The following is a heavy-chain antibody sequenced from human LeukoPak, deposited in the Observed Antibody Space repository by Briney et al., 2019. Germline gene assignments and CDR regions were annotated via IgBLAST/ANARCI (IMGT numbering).Heavy chain of an antibody. CDR1: GFTFSSYA. CDR2: ISGSGGST. CDR3: AKGSVLRFLEWLPNRSYYFDY. J-gene: IGHJ4*02. V-gene: IGHV3-23*01. D-gene: IGHD3-3*01. Sequence: GGSLRLSCAASGFTFSSYAMSWVRQAPGKGLEWVSAISGSGGSTYYADSVKGRFTISRDNSKNTLYLQMNSLRAEDMAVYYCAKGSVLRFLEWLPNRSYYFDYWGQGTLVTVSS.